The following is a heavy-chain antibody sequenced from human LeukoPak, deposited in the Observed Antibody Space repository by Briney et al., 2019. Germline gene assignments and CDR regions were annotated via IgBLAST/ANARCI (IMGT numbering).Heavy chain of an antibody. CDR3: NAENWYVFKY. V-gene: IGHV3-53*01. CDR1: GFTVSSDS. CDR2: IYSGGST. D-gene: IGHD1-1*01. J-gene: IGHJ4*02. Sequence: GGSLRLSCTVSGFTVSSDSMSWVRQAPGKGLEWVSFIYSGGSTHYSDSVKGRFTISRDNSKNTLYLQMNSLKTEDTAAYYCNAENWYVFKYWGQGSLVTVSS.